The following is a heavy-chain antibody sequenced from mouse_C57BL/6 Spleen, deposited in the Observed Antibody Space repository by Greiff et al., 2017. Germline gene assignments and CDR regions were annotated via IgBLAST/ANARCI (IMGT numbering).Heavy chain of an antibody. CDR3: ARSPRQLRLPGFAY. J-gene: IGHJ3*01. Sequence: VQGVESGPELVKPGASVKISCKASGYAFSSSWMNWVKQRPGKGLEWIGRIYPGDGDTNYNGKFKGKATLTADKSSSTAYMQLSSLTSEDSAVYFCARSPRQLRLPGFAYWGQGTLVTVSA. D-gene: IGHD3-2*02. CDR1: GYAFSSSW. V-gene: IGHV1-82*01. CDR2: IYPGDGDT.